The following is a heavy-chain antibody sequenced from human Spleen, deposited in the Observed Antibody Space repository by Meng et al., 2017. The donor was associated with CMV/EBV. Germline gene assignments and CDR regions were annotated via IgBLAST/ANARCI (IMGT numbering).Heavy chain of an antibody. CDR1: GGSISSYY. CDR3: ARHTRITIFGVVIIGAFDI. J-gene: IGHJ3*02. Sequence: SETLSLTCTVSGGSISSYYWSWIRQLPGKGLEWIGYIYYSGSTNYNPSLKSRVTISVDTSKNQFSLKLSSVTAADTAVYYCARHTRITIFGVVIIGAFDIWGQGTKVTVSS. V-gene: IGHV4-59*01. D-gene: IGHD3-3*01. CDR2: IYYSGST.